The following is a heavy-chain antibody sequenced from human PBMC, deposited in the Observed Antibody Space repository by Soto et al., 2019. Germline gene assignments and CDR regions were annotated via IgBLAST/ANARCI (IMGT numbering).Heavy chain of an antibody. D-gene: IGHD3-3*01. J-gene: IGHJ4*02. CDR2: IYYSGST. Sequence: LSLTCTVSGGSISSGGYYWSWIRQHPGKGLEWIGYIYYSGSTYYNPSLKSRVTISVDTSKNQFSLKLSSVTAADTAVYYCARATPLLRFLEWSPQKYAYYFDYWGQGTLVTVSS. V-gene: IGHV4-31*03. CDR3: ARATPLLRFLEWSPQKYAYYFDY. CDR1: GGSISSGGYY.